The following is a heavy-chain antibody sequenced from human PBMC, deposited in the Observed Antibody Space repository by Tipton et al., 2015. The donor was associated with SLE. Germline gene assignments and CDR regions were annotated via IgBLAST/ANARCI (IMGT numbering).Heavy chain of an antibody. CDR1: GFTFSSYE. CDR2: ISSSGSTI. V-gene: IGHV3-48*03. D-gene: IGHD4-17*01. CDR3: AREAVTSDY. Sequence: SLRLSCAASGFTFSSYEMNWVRQAPGQGLEWVSYISSSGSTIYYADSVKGQFTISRDNAKNSLYLQMNSLRAEDTAVYYCAREAVTSDYWGQGTLVTVSS. J-gene: IGHJ4*02.